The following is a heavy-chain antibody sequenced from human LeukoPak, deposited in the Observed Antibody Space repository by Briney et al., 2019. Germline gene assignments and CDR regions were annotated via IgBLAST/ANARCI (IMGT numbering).Heavy chain of an antibody. CDR3: AREVPYDTSRYYQPFDY. CDR1: GGTFSSYA. V-gene: IGHV1-69*13. Sequence: ASVKVSCKASGGTFSSYAISWVRQAPGQGLEWMGGIIPIFGTANYAQKFQGRVTITADESTSTAYMELSSLRSDDTAVYYCAREVPYDTSRYYQPFDYWGQGTLVTVSS. CDR2: IIPIFGTA. J-gene: IGHJ4*02. D-gene: IGHD3-22*01.